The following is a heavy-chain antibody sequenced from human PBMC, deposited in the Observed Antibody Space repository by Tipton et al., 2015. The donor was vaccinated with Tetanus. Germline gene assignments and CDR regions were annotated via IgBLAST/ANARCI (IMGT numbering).Heavy chain of an antibody. V-gene: IGHV3-33*01. D-gene: IGHD2-15*01. CDR2: SWYDGTEK. CDR3: AREADCSGGSCVSGDFDP. J-gene: IGHJ5*02. Sequence: SLRLSCAASGFIFSSYGIHWVRQAPGKGLEWVAVSWYDGTEKYYADSVKGRFTISRDNSKNTLYLQMNSLSAEDTAVYYCAREADCSGGSCVSGDFDPWGQGTQVTVSS. CDR1: GFIFSSYG.